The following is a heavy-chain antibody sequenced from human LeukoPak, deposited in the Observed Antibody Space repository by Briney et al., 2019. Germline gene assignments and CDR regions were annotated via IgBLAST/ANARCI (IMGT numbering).Heavy chain of an antibody. CDR1: GYSFTNSW. D-gene: IGHD3-10*01. Sequence: GESLKISCRGSGYSFTNSWIGWVRQMPGKGLEWMGIIYPGDSDTRYSPSFQGQVTTSAHTSISTAYLQWSSLKASDTAMYYCARHLYGSGSYYNPFDYWGQGTLVTVSS. J-gene: IGHJ4*02. CDR2: IYPGDSDT. CDR3: ARHLYGSGSYYNPFDY. V-gene: IGHV5-51*01.